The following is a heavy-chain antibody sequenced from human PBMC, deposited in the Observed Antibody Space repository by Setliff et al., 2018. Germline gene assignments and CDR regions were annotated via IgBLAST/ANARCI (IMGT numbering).Heavy chain of an antibody. D-gene: IGHD1-1*01. V-gene: IGHV4-34*01. Sequence: KSSETLSLTCNVYGESFDTYYWSWIRQPPGKGLEWFGEINQSGSGDYNPPFKGRVTISVDTSKKQFSLTLRYVTAADTALYYCRQAVVGRDVFDIWGQGTVVTVSS. CDR1: GESFDTYY. CDR2: INQSGSG. CDR3: RQAVVGRDVFDI. J-gene: IGHJ3*02.